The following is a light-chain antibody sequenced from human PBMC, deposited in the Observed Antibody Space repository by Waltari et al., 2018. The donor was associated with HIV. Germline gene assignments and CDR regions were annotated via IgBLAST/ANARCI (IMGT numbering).Light chain of an antibody. CDR3: AAWTDSLTAVV. Sequence: QSVLTQPPPASGTPGQRVTISCSGSSSNLGSYYVYWYQQLPGTAPKLLIYKNNQRPSGVPDRFSGSKSGTSASLAINGLRSEDEADYYCAAWTDSLTAVVFGGGTKLSVL. V-gene: IGLV1-47*01. J-gene: IGLJ2*01. CDR1: SSNLGSYY. CDR2: KNN.